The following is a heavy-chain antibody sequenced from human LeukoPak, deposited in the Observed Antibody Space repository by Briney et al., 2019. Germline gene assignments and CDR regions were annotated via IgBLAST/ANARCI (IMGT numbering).Heavy chain of an antibody. CDR3: TRGGFRFLEWLSWSDYYYMDV. CDR1: GFTFGDFA. CDR2: IRSKAYGGTT. V-gene: IGHV3-49*04. J-gene: IGHJ6*03. Sequence: GGSLRLSCTASGFTFGDFAMSWVRQAPGKGLEWVGFIRSKAYGGTTEYAAPVKGRFTISRDDSKSIAYLQMNSLKTEDTAVYYCTRGGFRFLEWLSWSDYYYMDVWGKGTTVTVSS. D-gene: IGHD3-3*01.